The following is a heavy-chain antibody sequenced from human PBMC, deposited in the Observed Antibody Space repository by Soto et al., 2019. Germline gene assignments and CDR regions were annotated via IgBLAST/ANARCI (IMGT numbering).Heavy chain of an antibody. D-gene: IGHD6-13*01. J-gene: IGHJ5*02. CDR2: IHPGDSDT. CDR1: GYSYTNYW. CDR3: ARHNRYSSTWFEGWFDP. V-gene: IGHV5-51*01. Sequence: PGESLKISCQGSGYSYTNYWVGWVRQIPGRGLEWMGIIHPGDSDTRYSPFFQGQVTISADKSISTAYLQWSSLKASDTAMYYCARHNRYSSTWFEGWFDPWGQGTLVTVSS.